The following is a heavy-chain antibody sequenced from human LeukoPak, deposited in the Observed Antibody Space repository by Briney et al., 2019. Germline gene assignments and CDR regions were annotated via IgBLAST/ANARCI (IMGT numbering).Heavy chain of an antibody. Sequence: GESLKISCKGSGYSFTSYWIGWVRRMPGKGLEWMGIIYPGDSDTRYSPSFRGQVTISADKSISTAYLRWSSLKASDNAMYYCARTYSSSSDDAFDIWGQGTMVTVSS. D-gene: IGHD6-6*01. CDR1: GYSFTSYW. V-gene: IGHV5-51*01. CDR2: IYPGDSDT. CDR3: ARTYSSSSDDAFDI. J-gene: IGHJ3*02.